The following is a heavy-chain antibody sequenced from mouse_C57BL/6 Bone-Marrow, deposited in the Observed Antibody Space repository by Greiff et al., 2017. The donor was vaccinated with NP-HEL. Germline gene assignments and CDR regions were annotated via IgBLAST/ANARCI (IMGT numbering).Heavy chain of an antibody. Sequence: EVKLVESGGGLVQPGGSMKLSCVASGFTFSNYWMNWVRQSPEKGLEWVAQIRLKSDNYATHYAESVKGRFTISRDDSKSSVYLQMNNLRAEDTGIYYCTSYGSGRFAYWGQGTLVTVSA. CDR2: IRLKSDNYAT. J-gene: IGHJ3*01. CDR3: TSYGSGRFAY. D-gene: IGHD1-1*01. V-gene: IGHV6-3*01. CDR1: GFTFSNYW.